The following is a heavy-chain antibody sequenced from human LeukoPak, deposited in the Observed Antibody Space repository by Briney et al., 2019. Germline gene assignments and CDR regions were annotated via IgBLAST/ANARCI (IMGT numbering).Heavy chain of an antibody. CDR1: GFTFSSYG. CDR2: ISYDGSNK. V-gene: IGHV3-30*18. J-gene: IGHJ4*02. D-gene: IGHD3-10*01. Sequence: GGSLRLSCAASGFTFSSYGMHWVRQAPGKGLEWVAVISYDGSNKYYADSVKGRFTISRDNSKNTLYLQMNSLRAEDTAVYYCVQSQYYFHSGSQDYWGQGTLVTVSS. CDR3: VQSQYYFHSGSQDY.